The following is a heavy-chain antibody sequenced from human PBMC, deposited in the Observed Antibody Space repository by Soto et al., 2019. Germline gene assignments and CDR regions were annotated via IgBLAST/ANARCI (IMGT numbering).Heavy chain of an antibody. Sequence: PELSLRLSWVASGLNFDDDVLSRLRSVPGKGVGWVGHINWNGYSIGYGGSVRGRFTISRDNAQNTLYLQMNSLRPEDTAVYYCARSWSGSTSGRVDVWGQGTTVTVSS. D-gene: IGHD3-3*01. CDR3: ARSWSGSTSGRVDV. CDR1: GLNFDDDV. J-gene: IGHJ6*02. V-gene: IGHV3-20*04. CDR2: INWNGYSI.